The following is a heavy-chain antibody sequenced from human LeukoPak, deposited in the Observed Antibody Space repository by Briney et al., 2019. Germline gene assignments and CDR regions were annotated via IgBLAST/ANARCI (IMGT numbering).Heavy chain of an antibody. D-gene: IGHD2-2*01. CDR3: ATLPAATPNWFDP. J-gene: IGHJ5*02. CDR1: GGSLSGYY. CDR2: INHSGST. V-gene: IGHV4-34*01. Sequence: SETLSLTCAVYGGSLSGYYWSWIRQPPGKGLEWIGEINHSGSTNYNPSLKSRVTISVDTSKNQFSLKLSSVTAADTAVYYCATLPAATPNWFDPWGQATLVTVSS.